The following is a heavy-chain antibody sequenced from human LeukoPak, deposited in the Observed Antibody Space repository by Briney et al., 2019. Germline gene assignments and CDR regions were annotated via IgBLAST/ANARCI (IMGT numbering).Heavy chain of an antibody. Sequence: GESLKISCKGSGYSFTRYWIGWVGQMPGKGLEGMGIIYPSDSDTRYSPSFQGQVTISADKSISTAFLQWSSLKASDTAMYYCATESPSGNYFDYWGQGTLVTVSS. CDR3: ATESPSGNYFDY. CDR1: GYSFTRYW. CDR2: IYPSDSDT. J-gene: IGHJ4*02. V-gene: IGHV5-51*01.